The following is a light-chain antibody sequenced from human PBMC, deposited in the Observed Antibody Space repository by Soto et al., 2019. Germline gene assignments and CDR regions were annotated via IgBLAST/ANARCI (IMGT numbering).Light chain of an antibody. CDR2: SVS. J-gene: IGLJ3*02. CDR3: SAWDDSLHVWL. Sequence: QSALTQPASVSGSPGQSITISCTGTSSDVGGHNFVSWYQHHPGKAPKLMIFSVSNRPPGVSNRFSGSKSGNTASLTISGLQAEDEADYYCSAWDDSLHVWLFGGGTKLTVL. V-gene: IGLV2-14*01. CDR1: SSDVGGHNF.